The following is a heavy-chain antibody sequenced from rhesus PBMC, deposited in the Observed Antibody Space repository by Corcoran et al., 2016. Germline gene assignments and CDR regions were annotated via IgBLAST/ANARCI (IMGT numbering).Heavy chain of an antibody. V-gene: IGHV4-93*02. CDR1: GGSISSYYW. CDR3: ASTDFSNSDCSSGDY. Sequence: QVQMQESGPAVVKPAEILSLTCAGSGGSISSYYWWSWIRQSPGKGLDWIGGVYGFGGGTTSTPFLKSRVSISMATPKNQVSLKVTSVTAADAAVYYCASTDFSNSDCSSGDYWGQGVLVTVSS. J-gene: IGHJ4*01. CDR2: VYGFGGGT. D-gene: IGHD2-15*01.